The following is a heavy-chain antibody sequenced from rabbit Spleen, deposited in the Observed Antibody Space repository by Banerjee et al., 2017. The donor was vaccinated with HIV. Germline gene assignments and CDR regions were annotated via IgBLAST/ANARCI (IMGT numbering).Heavy chain of an antibody. J-gene: IGHJ4*01. CDR2: INMITSRC. CDR1: GVSFSDKDV. Sequence: QEQLEESGGGLVKPEGSLTLTCKASGVSFSDKDVMCWVRQAPGKGLEWIACINMITSRCVSASLAKLRFIMSITSSTKVTLQMTSLAASDTATDFCARDWDDVIGWNIGWWGPVSLVTVS. CDR3: ARDWDDVIGWNIGW. V-gene: IGHV1S45*01. D-gene: IGHD4-2*01.